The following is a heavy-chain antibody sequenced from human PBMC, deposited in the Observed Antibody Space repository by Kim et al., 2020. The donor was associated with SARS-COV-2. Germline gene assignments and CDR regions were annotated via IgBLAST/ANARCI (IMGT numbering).Heavy chain of an antibody. CDR2: IYHSGST. D-gene: IGHD3-22*01. CDR3: ARAQIGSGYYHSSFDY. CDR1: GGSISSSNW. J-gene: IGHJ4*02. V-gene: IGHV4-4*02. Sequence: SETLSLTCAVSGGSISSSNWWSWVRQPPGKGLEWIGEIYHSGSTNYNPSLKSRVTISVDKSKNQFSLKLSSVTAADTAVYYCARAQIGSGYYHSSFDYWGQGTLVTVSS.